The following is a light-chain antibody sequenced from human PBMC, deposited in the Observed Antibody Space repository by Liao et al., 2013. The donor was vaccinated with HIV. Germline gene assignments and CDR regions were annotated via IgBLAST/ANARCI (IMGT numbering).Light chain of an antibody. CDR2: YDS. V-gene: IGLV3-21*04. CDR3: QVWDTSADLWV. Sequence: SYELTQPPSVSVAPGKTAKITCGGNNIRTKSVHWYQQKPGQAPVVVIFYDSDRPSGIPERVSGSNSGNTATLTISRVEAGDEADYYCQVWDTSADLWVFGGGTKLTVL. J-gene: IGLJ3*02. CDR1: NIRTKS.